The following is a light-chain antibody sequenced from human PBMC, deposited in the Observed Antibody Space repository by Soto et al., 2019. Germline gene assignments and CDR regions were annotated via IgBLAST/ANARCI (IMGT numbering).Light chain of an antibody. CDR3: QQRSNWPLT. J-gene: IGKJ4*01. V-gene: IGKV3-15*01. Sequence: EIVMTQSPATLSVSPGERATLSCRASQSVSSNLAWYQQKPGQTPRLLIYGASTRATGIPARFSGSGSGTEFTLTISSLQSEDLAVYYCQQRSNWPLTFXGGTKVDIK. CDR1: QSVSSN. CDR2: GAS.